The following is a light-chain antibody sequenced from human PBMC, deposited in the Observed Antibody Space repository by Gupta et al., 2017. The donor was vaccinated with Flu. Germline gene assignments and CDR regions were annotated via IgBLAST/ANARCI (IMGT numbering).Light chain of an antibody. V-gene: IGKV1-39*01. Sequence: DIQLTQSRSSLSASAGDRVTITCRARQSISSNLNWYQQKPGKAPKRLIYAASSLQSGVPSRFSGSGCGTDVSLTISRPQPEDFATYYCQQSYSNPALTFGGGTKVEIK. CDR2: AAS. J-gene: IGKJ4*01. CDR3: QQSYSNPALT. CDR1: QSISSN.